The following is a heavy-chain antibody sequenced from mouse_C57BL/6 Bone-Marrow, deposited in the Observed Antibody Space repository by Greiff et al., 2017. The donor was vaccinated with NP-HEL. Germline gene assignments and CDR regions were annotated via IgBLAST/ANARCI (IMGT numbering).Heavy chain of an antibody. CDR2: ISSGGDYI. CDR3: TRADYYGSSHTFAY. CDR1: GFTFSSYA. D-gene: IGHD1-1*01. V-gene: IGHV5-9-1*02. J-gene: IGHJ3*01. Sequence: EVHLVESGEGLVKPGGSLKLSCAASGFTFSSYAMSWVRQTPEKRLEWVAYISSGGDYIYYADTVKGRFTISRDNARNTLYLQMSSLKSEDTAMYYCTRADYYGSSHTFAYWGQGTLVTVSA.